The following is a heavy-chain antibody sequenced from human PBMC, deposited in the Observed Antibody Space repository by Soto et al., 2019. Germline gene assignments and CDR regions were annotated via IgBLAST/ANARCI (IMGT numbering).Heavy chain of an antibody. V-gene: IGHV3-48*02. CDR3: VREDILGVRSFDY. J-gene: IGHJ4*02. D-gene: IGHD3-9*01. CDR1: GFTFSSYI. CDR2: ISSGSKTI. Sequence: GGSLRVSCVASGFTFSSYIVNWVRQSPGKGLEWISYISSGSKTIYYADSVKGRFTVSRDNAKNSQFLQMNSLRDEDTAVYYCVREDILGVRSFDYWGQGTLVTVSS.